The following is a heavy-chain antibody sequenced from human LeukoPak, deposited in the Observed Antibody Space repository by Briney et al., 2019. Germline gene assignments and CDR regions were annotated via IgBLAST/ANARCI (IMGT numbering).Heavy chain of an antibody. CDR3: ARASIAPRMRFFDY. D-gene: IGHD6-6*01. CDR1: GYTFTGYY. Sequence: ASVKVSCKASGYTFTGYYMHWVRQAPGQGLEWMGWINPNSGGTNYAQKFQGRVTMTRDTSISTAYMELSRLRSDDTAMYYCARASIAPRMRFFDYWGQGTLVTVSS. CDR2: INPNSGGT. J-gene: IGHJ4*02. V-gene: IGHV1-2*02.